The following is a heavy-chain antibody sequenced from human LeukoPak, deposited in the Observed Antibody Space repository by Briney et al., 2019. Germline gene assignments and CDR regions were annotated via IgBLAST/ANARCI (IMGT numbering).Heavy chain of an antibody. V-gene: IGHV4-59*01. D-gene: IGHD3-9*01. Sequence: SETLSLTCTVSGGSISSYYWRWIRQPPGKGLEWIGYIYYSGSTNYNPSLKSRVTISVDTSKNQFSLKLSSVTAADTAVYYCASLQRDILTGYYAYYGMDVWGQGTTVTVSS. J-gene: IGHJ6*02. CDR3: ASLQRDILTGYYAYYGMDV. CDR1: GGSISSYY. CDR2: IYYSGST.